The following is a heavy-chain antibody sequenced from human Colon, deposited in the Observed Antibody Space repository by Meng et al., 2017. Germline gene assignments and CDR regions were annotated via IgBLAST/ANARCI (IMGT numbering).Heavy chain of an antibody. CDR1: GFTFSSHW. J-gene: IGHJ4*01. CDR2: IKEDGTKK. Sequence: GGSLRLSCVASGFTFSSHWMTWARQTPGKGLEWVANIKEDGTKKYYAGSVQGRFTISKDNAKNSLFLQMNGLGAEDTVVYYCARTGGVLTAFYLESDYWGQGTLVTVSS. CDR3: ARTGGVLTAFYLESDY. D-gene: IGHD3-9*01. V-gene: IGHV3-7*01.